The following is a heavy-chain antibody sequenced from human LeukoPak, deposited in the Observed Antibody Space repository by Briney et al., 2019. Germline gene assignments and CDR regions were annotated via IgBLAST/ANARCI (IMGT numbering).Heavy chain of an antibody. D-gene: IGHD6-19*01. Sequence: PGGSLRLSCAASGFSFEDYTMHWVRQAPGKGLEWVSLISGDGENTYYAASVKGRFTISRDNSRGSLFLRLHSLRTEDSGFYYCVKVQKRGWIIPYIFDFWGQGTLVTVSS. CDR3: VKVQKRGWIIPYIFDF. J-gene: IGHJ4*02. CDR2: ISGDGENT. V-gene: IGHV3-43*02. CDR1: GFSFEDYT.